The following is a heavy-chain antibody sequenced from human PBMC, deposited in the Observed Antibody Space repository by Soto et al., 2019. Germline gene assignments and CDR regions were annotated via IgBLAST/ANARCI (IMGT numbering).Heavy chain of an antibody. D-gene: IGHD6-13*01. CDR3: ARGTEVAAAGDYYYYGMDV. CDR2: ISAYNGNT. J-gene: IGHJ6*02. CDR1: GYTFTSYC. Sequence: GASVKVSCKASGYTFTSYCISWVRQAPGQGLEWMGWISAYNGNTNYAQKLQGRVTMTTDTSTSTAYMELRSLRSDDTAVYYCARGTEVAAAGDYYYYGMDVWGQGTTVTVSS. V-gene: IGHV1-18*01.